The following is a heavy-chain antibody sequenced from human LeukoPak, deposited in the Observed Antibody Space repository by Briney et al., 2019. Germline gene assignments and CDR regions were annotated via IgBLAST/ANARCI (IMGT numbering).Heavy chain of an antibody. D-gene: IGHD2-2*01. CDR1: GFTFSSYA. CDR2: ISGSGTTT. Sequence: GGSPRLSCAASGFTFSSYAMSWVRQAPGKGLEWVSAISGSGTTTYYADSVKGRFTISRDNSNNTLYLQMNSLRAEDTAVYYCAKDPFRTRVSAPDYWGQGTLVTVSS. CDR3: AKDPFRTRVSAPDY. J-gene: IGHJ4*02. V-gene: IGHV3-23*01.